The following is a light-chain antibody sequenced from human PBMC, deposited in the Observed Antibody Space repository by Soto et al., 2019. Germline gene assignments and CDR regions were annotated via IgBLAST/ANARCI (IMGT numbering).Light chain of an antibody. V-gene: IGLV4-69*01. Sequence: QPVLTQSPSASASLGASVKLTCTLSSGHSSYAIAWHQQQPEKGPRYLLKVNTDGSHIKGDGIPDRFSGSTSGAERYLTISSLQSEDEADYYCQSWDTGIAVFGGGTKLTVL. CDR3: QSWDTGIAV. CDR2: VNTDGSH. J-gene: IGLJ3*02. CDR1: SGHSSYA.